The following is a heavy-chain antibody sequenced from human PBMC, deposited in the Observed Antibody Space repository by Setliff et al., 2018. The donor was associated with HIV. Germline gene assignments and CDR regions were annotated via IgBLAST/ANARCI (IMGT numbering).Heavy chain of an antibody. CDR3: ARIVRWELVATSTFFYYYMDV. CDR1: GGSISNNSYY. Sequence: PSETLSLTCTVSGGSISNNSYYWGWVRQPPGKGLEWIGSVYYTWNTYYNPSLKSRVTVSVDTSKNQFSLKLSSVTAADTAVYYCARIVRWELVATSTFFYYYMDVWGKGTTVTVSS. D-gene: IGHD1-26*01. CDR2: VYYTWNT. V-gene: IGHV4-39*01. J-gene: IGHJ6*03.